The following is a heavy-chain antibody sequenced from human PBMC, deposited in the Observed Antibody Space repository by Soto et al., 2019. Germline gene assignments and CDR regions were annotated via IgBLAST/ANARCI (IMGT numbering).Heavy chain of an antibody. CDR2: ISYNERT. V-gene: IGHV4-4*02. CDR3: ARVLVGPIVHCFDP. Sequence: QVQLQESGPGLVKPSGTLSLTCTVSGGSISSIHWWSWVRQPPGKGLGWVGEISYNERTNYNPSLKSPVIITGDKSKNQFSLNLTSLTAADTAVYYCARVLVGPIVHCFDPWGQGTLVIVSS. J-gene: IGHJ5*02. CDR1: GGSISSIHW. D-gene: IGHD1-26*01.